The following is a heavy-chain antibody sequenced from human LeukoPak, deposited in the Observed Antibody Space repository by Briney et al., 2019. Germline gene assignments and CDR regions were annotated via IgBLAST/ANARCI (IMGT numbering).Heavy chain of an antibody. CDR1: GGAFSSYA. D-gene: IGHD3-10*01. CDR2: IIPIPGIP. V-gene: IGHV1-69*10. J-gene: IGHJ1*01. Sequence: SVKVSCKASGGAFSSYAVSWVRQAPGQGLEWMGGIIPIPGIPNYAQKFQGRVTITADESTSTANMELSSLRSEDTAVYYCARGEQAGLWFGDTAFHHWGQGTLVTVSS. CDR3: ARGEQAGLWFGDTAFHH.